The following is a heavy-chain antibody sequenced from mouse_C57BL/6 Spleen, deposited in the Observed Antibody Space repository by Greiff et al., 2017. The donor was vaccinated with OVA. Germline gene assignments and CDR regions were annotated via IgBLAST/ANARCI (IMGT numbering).Heavy chain of an antibody. CDR2: IHPNSGST. D-gene: IGHD1-1*01. V-gene: IGHV1-64*01. CDR1: GYTFTSYW. Sequence: QVQLKQPGAELVKPGASVKLSCKASGYTFTSYWMHWVKQRPGQGLEWIGMIHPNSGSTNYNEKFKTKATLTVDKSSSTAYMQLSSLTSEDSAVYYCARGSSCWYFDVWGTGTTVTVSS. J-gene: IGHJ1*03. CDR3: ARGSSCWYFDV.